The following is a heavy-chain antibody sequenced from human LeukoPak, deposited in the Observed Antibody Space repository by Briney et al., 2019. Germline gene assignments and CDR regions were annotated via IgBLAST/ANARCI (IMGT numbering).Heavy chain of an antibody. D-gene: IGHD3-10*01. V-gene: IGHV1-69*06. CDR1: GGTFSNYA. CDR3: ARWVANMVRGVIFSYYGMDV. J-gene: IGHJ6*04. Sequence: SVKVSCKASGGTFSNYAISWVRQAPGQGLEWMGVIIPIFGTANYAQKFQGRVTITADKSTSTAYMELSSLRSEDTAVYYCARWVANMVRGVIFSYYGMDVWGKGTTVTVSS. CDR2: IIPIFGTA.